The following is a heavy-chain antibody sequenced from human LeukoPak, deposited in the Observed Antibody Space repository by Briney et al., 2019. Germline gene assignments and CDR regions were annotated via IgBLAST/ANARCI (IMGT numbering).Heavy chain of an antibody. V-gene: IGHV3-74*01. CDR1: GLTFSSYW. CDR3: ARYSTGWYVDY. D-gene: IGHD6-19*01. CDR2: INSDGSST. Sequence: PGGSLRLSCAASGLTFSSYWMLWVRQAPGKGLVWVSRINSDGSSTSYADSVKGRFTISRDNAKKSLYMQMNSLRAEDTAVYYCARYSTGWYVDYWGQGTLVTVSS. J-gene: IGHJ4*02.